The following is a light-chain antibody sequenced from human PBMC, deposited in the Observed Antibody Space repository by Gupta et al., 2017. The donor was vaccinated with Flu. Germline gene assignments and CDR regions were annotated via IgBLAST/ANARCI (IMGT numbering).Light chain of an antibody. CDR2: EAS. J-gene: IGKJ2*01. CDR3: QQYNNWPPYT. CDR1: QRVSSD. V-gene: IGKV3-15*01. Sequence: EIVMTQSPASLSVSPGERATLSCRASQRVSSDLAWYQQKPGQAPRLLIYEASTRATGIPDRFSGSGCGTEFTLTISGRQSEDSAVYYCQQYNNWPPYTFGQGTKVEIK.